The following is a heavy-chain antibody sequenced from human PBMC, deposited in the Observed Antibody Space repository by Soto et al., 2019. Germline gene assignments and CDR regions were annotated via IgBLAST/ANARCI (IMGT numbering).Heavy chain of an antibody. CDR3: ARKQIRYFDWLFQDYYYGMDV. CDR1: GGSISSSSYY. V-gene: IGHV4-39*01. D-gene: IGHD3-9*01. Sequence: SEXLSLTCTVSGGSISSSSYYWGWIRQPPGKGLEWIGSIYYSGSTYYNPSLKSRVTISVDTSKNQFSLKLSSVTAADTAVYYCARKQIRYFDWLFQDYYYGMDVWGQGTTVTVSS. CDR2: IYYSGST. J-gene: IGHJ6*02.